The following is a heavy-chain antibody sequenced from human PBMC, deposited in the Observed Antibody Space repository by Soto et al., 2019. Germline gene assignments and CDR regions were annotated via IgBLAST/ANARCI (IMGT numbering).Heavy chain of an antibody. CDR3: TRDGPIRGLLELHVKYSDY. Sequence: EVELLESGGTLVQPGGSLRLSCSASGFSFVRYAMSWVRQAPGKGLEWIATISSSERSSSTYYIEAVKGRFTISRDESKNLLFVEMNNMRAEDTALYYCTRDGPIRGLLELHVKYSDYWGRGAHVAVSS. D-gene: IGHD1-7*01. V-gene: IGHV3-23*01. CDR2: ISSSERSSST. CDR1: GFSFVRYA. J-gene: IGHJ4*02.